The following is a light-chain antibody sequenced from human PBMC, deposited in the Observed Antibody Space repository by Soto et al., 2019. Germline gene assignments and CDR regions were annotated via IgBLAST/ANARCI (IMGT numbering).Light chain of an antibody. V-gene: IGKV1-16*02. CDR2: DAS. CDR1: QEISNH. CDR3: QQYHNYPVT. J-gene: IGKJ4*01. Sequence: DIQMTQSPSSLSASVGDRVTITCRASQEISNHLVWFQQKPGKPPKSLISDASNLQSGVPSKFSGSGSGTDFTLTISSLQPEDFATYYCQQYHNYPVTFGGGTKVEIK.